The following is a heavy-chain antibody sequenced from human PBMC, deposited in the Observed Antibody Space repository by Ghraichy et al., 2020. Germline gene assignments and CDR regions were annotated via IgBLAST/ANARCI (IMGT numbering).Heavy chain of an antibody. CDR3: ARGRYCGGGACYPRPSSFDD. CDR1: GGSLGGYY. Sequence: SETLSLTCSVYGGSLGGYYWSWIRQSPGQGLEWIGEINYVGVTNYNPSLESRVTISLDTYNNQFSLTLTSLTAADTALYFCARGRYCGGGACYPRPSSFDDWGQGIPVIVSS. D-gene: IGHD2-15*01. V-gene: IGHV4-34*01. CDR2: INYVGVT. J-gene: IGHJ4*02.